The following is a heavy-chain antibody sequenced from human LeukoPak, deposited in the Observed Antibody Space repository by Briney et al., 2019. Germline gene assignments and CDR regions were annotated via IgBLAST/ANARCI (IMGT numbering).Heavy chain of an antibody. CDR2: IWYDGSNK. V-gene: IGHV3-33*01. J-gene: IGHJ4*02. D-gene: IGHD4-17*01. CDR3: ARGKDDYGDYVPLVN. Sequence: PGGSLRLSCAASGFTFSSYGMHWVRQAPGKGLEWVAVIWYDGSNKYYADSVKGRFTISRDNSKNTLYLQMNSLRAEDTAVYYCARGKDDYGDYVPLVNWGQGTLVTVSS. CDR1: GFTFSSYG.